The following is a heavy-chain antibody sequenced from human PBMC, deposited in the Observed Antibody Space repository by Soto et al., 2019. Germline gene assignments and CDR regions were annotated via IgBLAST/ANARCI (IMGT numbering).Heavy chain of an antibody. J-gene: IGHJ5*02. CDR3: ARHVRGAVTMNWFDP. D-gene: IGHD3-10*02. CDR1: GGSIISSNFY. V-gene: IGHV4-39*01. Sequence: QLQESGPGLVKPSETLSLTCTVSGGSIISSNFYWGWIRQPPGKGLEWIGSVEYGGSTYDNPSLTSRVTLSADPSKNQFALKLTSVTAADTAIYYCARHVRGAVTMNWFDPWGHGTLVTVSS. CDR2: VEYGGST.